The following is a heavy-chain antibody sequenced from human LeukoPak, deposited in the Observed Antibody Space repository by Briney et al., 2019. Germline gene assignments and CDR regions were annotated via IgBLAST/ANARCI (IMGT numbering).Heavy chain of an antibody. CDR1: GYSISSGYY. CDR2: IYHSGST. J-gene: IGHJ6*03. CDR3: ARATPYDFWSGYYYYCMDV. D-gene: IGHD3-3*01. V-gene: IGHV4-38-2*02. Sequence: SETLSLTCTVSGYSISSGYYWGWIRQPPGKGLEWIGSIYHSGSTYYNPSLKSRVTISVDTSKNQFSLKLSSVTAADTAVYYCARATPYDFWSGYYYYCMDVWGKGTTVTVSS.